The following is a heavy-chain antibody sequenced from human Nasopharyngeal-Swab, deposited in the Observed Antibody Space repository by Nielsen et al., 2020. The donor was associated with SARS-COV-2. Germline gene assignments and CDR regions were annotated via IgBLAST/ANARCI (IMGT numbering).Heavy chain of an antibody. CDR2: ISGSGGST. Sequence: GESLKISCAASGFTFSSYAMSWVRQAPGKGLEWVSAISGSGGSTYYADSVKGRFTISRDNSKNTLYLQMNSLRAEDTAVYYCARLSSIAAPIPYYYYYGMDVWGQGTTVTVSS. CDR1: GFTFSSYA. J-gene: IGHJ6*02. CDR3: ARLSSIAAPIPYYYYYGMDV. D-gene: IGHD6-6*01. V-gene: IGHV3-23*01.